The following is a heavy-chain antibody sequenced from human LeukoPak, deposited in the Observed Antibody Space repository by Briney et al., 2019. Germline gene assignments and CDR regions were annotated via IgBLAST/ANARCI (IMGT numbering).Heavy chain of an antibody. J-gene: IGHJ4*02. CDR2: IYYSGST. CDR1: GGSFSGYY. V-gene: IGHV4-59*01. CDR3: ARAEMATIIGFDY. Sequence: SETLSLTCAVYGGSFSGYYWSWIRQPPGKGLEWIGYIYYSGSTNYNPSLKSRVTISVDTSKNQFSLKLSSVTAADTAVYYCARAEMATIIGFDYWGQGTLVTVSS. D-gene: IGHD5-24*01.